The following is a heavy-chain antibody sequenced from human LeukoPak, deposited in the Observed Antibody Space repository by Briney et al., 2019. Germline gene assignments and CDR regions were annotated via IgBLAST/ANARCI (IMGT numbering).Heavy chain of an antibody. J-gene: IGHJ3*01. CDR1: GFTFTTYW. CDR3: AKDRGGSSQLGDAFDV. V-gene: IGHV3-7*01. D-gene: IGHD2-15*01. CDR2: IKQDGTEK. Sequence: GGSLRLSCAASGFTFTTYWMSWVRQAPGKGLEWVANIKQDGTEKYYVDSVKGRFTISRDNSKNTLYVQMNSLKNEDTAVYYCAKDRGGSSQLGDAFDVWGQGTMVSVSS.